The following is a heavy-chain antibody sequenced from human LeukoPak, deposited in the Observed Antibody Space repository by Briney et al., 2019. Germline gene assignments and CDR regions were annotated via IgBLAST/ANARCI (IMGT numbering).Heavy chain of an antibody. J-gene: IGHJ3*02. CDR2: IYYSGST. V-gene: IGHV4-30-4*02. D-gene: IGHD3-22*01. Sequence: PSETLSLTCTVSGGSISSGDYYWSWIRQPPGKGLEWIGYIYYSGSTYYNPSLKSRVTISVDTSKNQFSLKLSSVTAADTAVYYCARGSASGYYNDAFDIWGQGTMVTVSS. CDR1: GGSISSGDYY. CDR3: ARGSASGYYNDAFDI.